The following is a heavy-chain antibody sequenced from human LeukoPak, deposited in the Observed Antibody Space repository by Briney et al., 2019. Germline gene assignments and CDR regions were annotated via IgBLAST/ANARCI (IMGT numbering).Heavy chain of an antibody. CDR3: ARHGAEMATILEISQLNV. CDR2: IYPGDSDT. CDR1: GYSFTSYW. D-gene: IGHD5-24*01. Sequence: GESLKISCKGSGYSFTSYWIGWVRQMPGKGLEWMGIIYPGDSDTRYSPSFQGQVTISADKSISTAYLQWSSLKASDTAMYYCARHGAEMATILEISQLNVWGQGTTVTVSS. J-gene: IGHJ6*02. V-gene: IGHV5-51*01.